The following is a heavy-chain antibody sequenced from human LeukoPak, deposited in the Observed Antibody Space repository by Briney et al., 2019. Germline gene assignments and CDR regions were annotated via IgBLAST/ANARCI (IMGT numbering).Heavy chain of an antibody. J-gene: IGHJ4*02. Sequence: ASVKVSCKASGYTFTSYYMHWVRQAPGQGLEWMGIINPSGGSTSYAQKFQGRVIMTRDTSTSTVYMELSSLRSEDTAVYYCARGPIIMTTVTTTADSYWGQGTLVTVSS. D-gene: IGHD4-17*01. V-gene: IGHV1-46*01. CDR3: ARGPIIMTTVTTTADSY. CDR1: GYTFTSYY. CDR2: INPSGGST.